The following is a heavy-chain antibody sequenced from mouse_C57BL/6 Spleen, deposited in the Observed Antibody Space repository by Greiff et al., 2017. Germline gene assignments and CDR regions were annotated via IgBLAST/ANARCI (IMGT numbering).Heavy chain of an antibody. Sequence: DVQLVESGGDLVKPGGSLKLSCAASGFTFSSYGMSWVRQTPDKRLEWVATISSGGSYTYYPDSVKGRFTISRDNAKNTLYLQMSSLKSEDTAMYYCARPELGRKYWDYWGQGTTLTVSS. D-gene: IGHD4-1*01. CDR3: ARPELGRKYWDY. CDR2: ISSGGSYT. V-gene: IGHV5-6*01. J-gene: IGHJ2*01. CDR1: GFTFSSYG.